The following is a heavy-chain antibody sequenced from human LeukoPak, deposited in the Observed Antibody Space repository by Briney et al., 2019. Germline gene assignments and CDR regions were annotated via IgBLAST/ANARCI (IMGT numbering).Heavy chain of an antibody. Sequence: ASAKVSCKASGYTFTGYYMHWVRQAPGQGLEWMGWINPNSGGTNYAQKFQGRVTMTRDTSISTAYMELSRLRSDDTAVYYCARDLVDDSSGYYSDFDYWGQGTLVTVSS. D-gene: IGHD3-22*01. CDR1: GYTFTGYY. CDR3: ARDLVDDSSGYYSDFDY. CDR2: INPNSGGT. V-gene: IGHV1-2*02. J-gene: IGHJ4*02.